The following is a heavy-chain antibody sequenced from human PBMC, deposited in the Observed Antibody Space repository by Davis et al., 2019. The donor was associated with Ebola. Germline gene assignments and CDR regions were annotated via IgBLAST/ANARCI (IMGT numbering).Heavy chain of an antibody. CDR2: IIPVYGRT. D-gene: IGHD4-17*01. CDR3: ARNGDYDPWFDP. Sequence: SVQVSCKASGGTFSSNSINWVRQVPEQGLEWMGAIIPVYGRTNYAQEFQGRVTITADESTSTAYMELNSVRPEDTAVYYCARNGDYDPWFDPWGQGTLVTVSS. CDR1: GGTFSSNS. J-gene: IGHJ5*02. V-gene: IGHV1-69*13.